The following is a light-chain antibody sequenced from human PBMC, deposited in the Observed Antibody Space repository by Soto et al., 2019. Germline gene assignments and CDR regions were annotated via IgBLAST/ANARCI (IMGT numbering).Light chain of an antibody. CDR2: DAS. Sequence: EIVLTQSPATLSLSPGERATLSCRASQSISTYLAWYQQKPGQAPRLLISDASKRASGIAARFSGSGSGTDFTLTISSLEPEDIAIYYCQQRSNWLLTFGPGTRVEIK. J-gene: IGKJ3*01. CDR3: QQRSNWLLT. V-gene: IGKV3-11*01. CDR1: QSISTY.